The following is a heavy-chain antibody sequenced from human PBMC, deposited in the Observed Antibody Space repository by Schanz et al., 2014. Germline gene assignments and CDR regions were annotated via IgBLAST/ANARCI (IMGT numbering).Heavy chain of an antibody. Sequence: VQLVESGGYLVQPGGSLRLSCSASGFTFSSYGMHWVRQAPGKGLEWVAVIWYDENNKYYADSVKGRFTISRDNSKNTLYLQMNSLRAEDTAVYYCAKDPSHGDYDYYFDYWGQGTLVTVSS. V-gene: IGHV3-33*06. CDR1: GFTFSSYG. D-gene: IGHD3-22*01. J-gene: IGHJ4*02. CDR2: IWYDENNK. CDR3: AKDPSHGDYDYYFDY.